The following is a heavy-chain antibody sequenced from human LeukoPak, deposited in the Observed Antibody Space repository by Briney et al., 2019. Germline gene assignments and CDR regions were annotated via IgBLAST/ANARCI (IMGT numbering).Heavy chain of an antibody. CDR2: IKQHGSGK. V-gene: IGHV3-7*03. CDR1: GFTFSSYW. Sequence: PGGSLRLSCAASGFTFSSYWMSWVRQAPGKGRVGVASIKQHGSGKYYVDSVKGRFTISRDNAKNQLSLKLNSLTAEDTAVYYCARDGALKSCYHGSWGQGVLVTSSS. J-gene: IGHJ5*02. CDR3: ARDGALKSCYHGS. D-gene: IGHD3-10*01.